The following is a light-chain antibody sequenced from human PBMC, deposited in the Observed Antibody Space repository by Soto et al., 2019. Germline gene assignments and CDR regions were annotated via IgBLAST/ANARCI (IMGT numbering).Light chain of an antibody. CDR2: KAS. Sequence: DIQMTQSPSTLSASVGDRVTITCRASQSISSWLAWYQQKPGKAPKLLIYKASSLESGVPSRFSGSGSGTEFTLTISSLQPDDFAVYSCQQYGSSPLTFGGGTKVDIK. V-gene: IGKV1-5*03. J-gene: IGKJ4*01. CDR1: QSISSW. CDR3: QQYGSSPLT.